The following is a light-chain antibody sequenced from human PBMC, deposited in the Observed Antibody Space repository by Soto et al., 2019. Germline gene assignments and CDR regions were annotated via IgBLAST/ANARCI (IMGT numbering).Light chain of an antibody. Sequence: EIVMTQSPATLSVSPGDSVTLSCRASRSVSSFLAWYQHKPGQPPRLLIYGASTRATGVPARFSGSGSGTDFTLTISSLQSEDFAVYFCQQCSDWPLFTFGQGTRLEIK. V-gene: IGKV3-15*01. CDR2: GAS. J-gene: IGKJ5*01. CDR3: QQCSDWPLFT. CDR1: RSVSSF.